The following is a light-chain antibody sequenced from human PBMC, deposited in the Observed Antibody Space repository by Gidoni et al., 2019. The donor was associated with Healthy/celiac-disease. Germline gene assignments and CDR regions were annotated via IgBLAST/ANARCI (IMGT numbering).Light chain of an antibody. CDR2: AAS. Sequence: DTQMTKSPSSRSASVGDRVTITGRASQSISSYLNWYQQKPGKAPTLLIYAASSLQRGVPSRFCGSGSWTAFTLPISSLQPEDFATYYCRQRYSTPLTFGGGTKVEIK. V-gene: IGKV1-39*01. J-gene: IGKJ4*01. CDR1: QSISSY. CDR3: RQRYSTPLT.